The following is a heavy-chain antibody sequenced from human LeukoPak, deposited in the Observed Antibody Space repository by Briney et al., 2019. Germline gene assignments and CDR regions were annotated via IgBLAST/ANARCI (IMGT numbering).Heavy chain of an antibody. V-gene: IGHV3-43D*03. Sequence: GGSLRLSCAASGFTFDGYAMHWVRQAPGKGLEWVSLISWDGGSTYYADSVKGRFTISRDNSTNSLYLQMNRLRAEDTALYYCAKALGTGYDILTGYTYAFDIWGQGTMVTVSS. CDR3: AKALGTGYDILTGYTYAFDI. J-gene: IGHJ3*02. CDR2: ISWDGGST. CDR1: GFTFDGYA. D-gene: IGHD3-9*01.